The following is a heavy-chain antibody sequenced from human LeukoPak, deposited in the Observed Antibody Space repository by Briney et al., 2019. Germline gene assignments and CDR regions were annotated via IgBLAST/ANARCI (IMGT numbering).Heavy chain of an antibody. D-gene: IGHD2-8*02. Sequence: ASVKVSCKASGYMFTNYGITWVRQAPGQGLEWMGWINPYNGNTNYVQKLQGRVTMTTDTSTTTAYMELRSLRSDDTAVCYCARGGVSSYYFDYWGQGTLVTVSS. J-gene: IGHJ4*02. CDR3: ARGGVSSYYFDY. V-gene: IGHV1-18*01. CDR2: INPYNGNT. CDR1: GYMFTNYG.